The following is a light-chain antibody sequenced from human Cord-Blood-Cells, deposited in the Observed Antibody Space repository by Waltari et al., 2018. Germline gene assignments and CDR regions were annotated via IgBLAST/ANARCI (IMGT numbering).Light chain of an antibody. CDR3: SSYTSSSTLDWV. J-gene: IGLJ3*02. CDR1: SSDVGGYNY. CDR2: DVS. V-gene: IGLV2-14*03. Sequence: QSALTQPASVSGSHGQSITISCTGTSSDVGGYNYFSWHQQHPGKAPKLMIYDVSNRPSGVSNRFSGSKSGNTASLTISGLQAEDEADYYCSSYTSSSTLDWVFGVGTKLTVL.